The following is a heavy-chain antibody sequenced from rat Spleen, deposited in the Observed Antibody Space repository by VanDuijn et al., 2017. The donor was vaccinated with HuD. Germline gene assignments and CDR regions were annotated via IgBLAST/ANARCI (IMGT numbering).Heavy chain of an antibody. Sequence: EVQLVESGGGLVQPGRSLKLSCAASGFTFSDYNMAWVRQAPKKGLEWVATISYDGSSTYYRDSVKGRFTISRDNAKSTLYLQMDSLRSEDTATYYCARHPYGSYGWFAYWGQGTLVTVSS. CDR2: ISYDGSST. V-gene: IGHV5-7*01. CDR1: GFTFSDYN. D-gene: IGHD1-8*01. CDR3: ARHPYGSYGWFAY. J-gene: IGHJ3*01.